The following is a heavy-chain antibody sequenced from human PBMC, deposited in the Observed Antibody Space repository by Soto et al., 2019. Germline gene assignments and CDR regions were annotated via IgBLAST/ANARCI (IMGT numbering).Heavy chain of an antibody. CDR2: IWYDGSNK. V-gene: IGHV3-33*01. J-gene: IGHJ6*02. CDR3: ARKVAAAGTVPYYYYYSMDV. CDR1: GFTFSSYG. Sequence: GGSLRLSCAASGFTFSSYGMHWVRQAPGKGLEWVAVIWYDGSNKYYADSVKGRFTISRDNSKNTLYLQMNSLRAEDTAVYYCARKVAAAGTVPYYYYYSMDVWGQGTTVTVSS. D-gene: IGHD6-13*01.